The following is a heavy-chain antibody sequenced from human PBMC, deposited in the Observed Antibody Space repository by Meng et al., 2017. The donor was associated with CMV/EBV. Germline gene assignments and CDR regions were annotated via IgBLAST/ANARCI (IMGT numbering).Heavy chain of an antibody. V-gene: IGHV3-21*01. CDR1: GFTFSSSS. D-gene: IGHD4-23*01. CDR3: ARRRGRHSGGGSYYFDY. CDR2: ISSSSSYI. Sequence: LSLTCAASGFTFSSSSMNWVRQAPGKGLEWVSSISSSSSYIYYADSVKGRFTISRDNAKNSLYLQMNSLRAEDTAVYYCARRRGRHSGGGSYYFDYWGQGTLVTVSS. J-gene: IGHJ4*02.